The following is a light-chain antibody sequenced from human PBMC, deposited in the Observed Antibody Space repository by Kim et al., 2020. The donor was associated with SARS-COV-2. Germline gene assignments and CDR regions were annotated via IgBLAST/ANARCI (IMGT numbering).Light chain of an antibody. J-gene: IGLJ2*01. CDR2: YDK. Sequence: GQPDTIAYSGSRSNIGSNTASWYQQVPGTAPNLLIYYDKERPSGVPDRFSGSKSGTSASLAITGLQSGDEAEYYCAAWDDIQSGPVFGGGTQLTVL. CDR3: AAWDDIQSGPV. CDR1: RSNIGSNT. V-gene: IGLV1-44*01.